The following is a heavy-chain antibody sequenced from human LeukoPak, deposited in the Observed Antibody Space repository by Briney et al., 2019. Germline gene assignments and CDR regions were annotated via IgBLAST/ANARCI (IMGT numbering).Heavy chain of an antibody. Sequence: SETLSHTCTVSGDSNSGNYWSWIRQPPGKGLEWIGYIYYSGSTNYNPSLKSRVTMSVDTSKNQFSLNLSSVTAADTAVYYCARENYYGMDVWGQGTTVTVSS. J-gene: IGHJ6*02. CDR1: GDSNSGNY. CDR3: ARENYYGMDV. CDR2: IYYSGST. V-gene: IGHV4-59*01.